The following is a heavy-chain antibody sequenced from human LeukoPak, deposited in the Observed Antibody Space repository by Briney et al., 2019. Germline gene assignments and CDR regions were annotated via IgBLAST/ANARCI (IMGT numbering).Heavy chain of an antibody. Sequence: SETLSLTCTVSGGSISSYYWSWNRQPAGRGLEWIGRIYTSGSTNYNPSLKSRVTMSVDTSKNQFSLKLSSVTAADTAVYYCARDLPPLFCSSTSCYQGPGNYYYYYYMDVWGKGTTLTVSS. CDR2: IYTSGST. CDR1: GGSISSYY. J-gene: IGHJ6*03. D-gene: IGHD2-2*01. CDR3: ARDLPPLFCSSTSCYQGPGNYYYYYYMDV. V-gene: IGHV4-4*07.